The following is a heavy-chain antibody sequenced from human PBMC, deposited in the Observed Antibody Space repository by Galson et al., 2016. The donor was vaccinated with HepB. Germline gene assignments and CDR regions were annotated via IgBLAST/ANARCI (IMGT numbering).Heavy chain of an antibody. V-gene: IGHV3-43*01. CDR1: GFTFDDYT. CDR3: AKGVAPWYSSGWGERYFQH. CDR2: ISWDGRSP. Sequence: SLRLSCAASGFTFDDYTMHWVRQAPGKGLEWVSLISWDGRSPDYADSVKGRFTISRDNKKNSLCLQMNSLRTEDTALYYCAKGVAPWYSSGWGERYFQHWGQGTLVTVFS. J-gene: IGHJ1*01. D-gene: IGHD6-19*01.